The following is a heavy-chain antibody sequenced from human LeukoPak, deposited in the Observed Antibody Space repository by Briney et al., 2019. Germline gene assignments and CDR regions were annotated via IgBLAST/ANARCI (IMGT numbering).Heavy chain of an antibody. CDR3: ARDGETGTTHFDY. CDR2: ISSSSSYI. J-gene: IGHJ4*02. Sequence: GGSLRLSCAASGFTFSSYSMNWVRQAPGKGLEWVSSISSSSSYIYYADSVKGRFTISRDNAKDSLYLQMNSLRAEDTAVYYCARDGETGTTHFDYWGQGTLVTVSS. V-gene: IGHV3-21*01. CDR1: GFTFSSYS. D-gene: IGHD1-1*01.